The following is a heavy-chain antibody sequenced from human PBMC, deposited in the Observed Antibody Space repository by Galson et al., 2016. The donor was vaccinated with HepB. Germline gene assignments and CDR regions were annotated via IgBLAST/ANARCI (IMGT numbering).Heavy chain of an antibody. J-gene: IGHJ4*02. Sequence: SLRLSCAASGFSFSDHNMHWVRQAPGKGLEWVAFLYYDGTNRRYAESVKGRFAVSRDNSRNILYLQINALRADDTAVYYCGRDGGYIGHNYALDHWGQGALVTVSS. CDR2: LYYDGTNR. D-gene: IGHD5-24*01. CDR1: GFSFSDHN. V-gene: IGHV3-33*01. CDR3: GRDGGYIGHNYALDH.